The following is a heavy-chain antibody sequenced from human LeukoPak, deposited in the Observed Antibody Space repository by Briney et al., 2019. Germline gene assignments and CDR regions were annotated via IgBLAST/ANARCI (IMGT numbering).Heavy chain of an antibody. D-gene: IGHD1-14*01. CDR2: IYYSGST. CDR1: GGSISSGDYY. CDR3: ARHPSYRNLDY. Sequence: PSETLSLTCTVSGGSISSGDYYWSWIRQPPGKGLEWIGCIYYSGSTYYNPSLKSRVTISVDTSKNQFSLKLSSVTAADTAVYYCARHPSYRNLDYWGQGTLVTVSS. J-gene: IGHJ4*02. V-gene: IGHV4-30-4*01.